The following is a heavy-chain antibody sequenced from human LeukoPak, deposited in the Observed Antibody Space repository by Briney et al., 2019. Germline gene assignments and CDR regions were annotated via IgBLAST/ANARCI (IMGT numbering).Heavy chain of an antibody. CDR1: GYTFTSYG. Sequence: ASGKVSCKASGYTFTSYGISWVRQAPGQGREWMGWISAYNGNTNYAQKLQGRVTMTTDTSTSTAYMELRSLRSDDTAVYYCASPGRDPYGTDVWGQGTTVTVSS. J-gene: IGHJ6*02. D-gene: IGHD1-1*01. CDR3: ASPGRDPYGTDV. V-gene: IGHV1-18*01. CDR2: ISAYNGNT.